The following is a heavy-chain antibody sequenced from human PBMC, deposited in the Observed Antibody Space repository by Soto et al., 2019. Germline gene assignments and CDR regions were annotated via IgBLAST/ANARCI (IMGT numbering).Heavy chain of an antibody. CDR1: GYTFINHG. J-gene: IGHJ4*02. CDR3: ARDFYPLAYYFDP. Sequence: QVQLVQSEAEVKKPGASVKVSCEASGYTFINHGISWVRQAPGQGLEWMGWGSGSNGNTKYALKFQGRVTMSTETSTSTAHMELRNLRSDDTAVYFCARDFYPLAYYFDPWGQGTLVSVSS. CDR2: GSGSNGNT. V-gene: IGHV1-18*04.